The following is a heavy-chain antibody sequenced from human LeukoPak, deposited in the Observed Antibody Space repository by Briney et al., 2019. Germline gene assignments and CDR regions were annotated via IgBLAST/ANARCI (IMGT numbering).Heavy chain of an antibody. J-gene: IGHJ6*02. Sequence: SETLSLTCTVSGGSISSGDYYWSWIRQPPGKGLEWIGYIYYSGSTYYNPSLKSRVTISVDTSKNQFPLKLSSVTAADTAVYYCASSYYYYYGMDVWGQGTTVTVSS. CDR2: IYYSGST. CDR3: ASSYYYYYGMDV. V-gene: IGHV4-30-4*01. CDR1: GGSISSGDYY.